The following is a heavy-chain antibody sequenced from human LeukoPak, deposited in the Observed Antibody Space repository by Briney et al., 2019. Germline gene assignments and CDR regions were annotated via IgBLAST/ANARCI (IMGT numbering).Heavy chain of an antibody. CDR3: AKESWMIVVVTPPPHFDY. D-gene: IGHD3-22*01. CDR2: ISYDGSNK. V-gene: IGHV3-30-3*01. J-gene: IGHJ4*02. CDR1: GFTFSSYA. Sequence: PGRSLRLSCAASGFTFSSYAMHWVRQAPGKGLEWVAVISYDGSNKYYADSVKGRFTISRDNSKNTLYLQMNSLRAEDTAVYYCAKESWMIVVVTPPPHFDYWGQGTLVTVSS.